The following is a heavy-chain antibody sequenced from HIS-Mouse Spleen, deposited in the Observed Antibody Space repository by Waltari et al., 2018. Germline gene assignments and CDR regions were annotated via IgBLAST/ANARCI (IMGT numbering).Heavy chain of an antibody. Sequence: EVQLVESGGGLVQPGGSLRLSCAASGFTFSSYDMHWVRQATGKGLEWVQAIGTAGDTYYPGSVKGRFTISRENAKNSLYLQMNSLRAGDTAVYYCARGYSNYVPYFDYWGQGTLVTVSS. V-gene: IGHV3-13*01. CDR3: ARGYSNYVPYFDY. J-gene: IGHJ4*02. CDR1: GFTFSSYD. CDR2: IGTAGDT. D-gene: IGHD4-4*01.